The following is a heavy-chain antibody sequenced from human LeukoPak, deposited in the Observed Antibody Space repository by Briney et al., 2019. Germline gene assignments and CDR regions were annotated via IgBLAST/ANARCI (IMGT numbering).Heavy chain of an antibody. CDR2: ITSSGSSM. Sequence: GGSLRLSCAGSGFTFSGYSLNWVRQAPGKGLEWVSSITSSGSSMYYADSVKGRFTISRDNAKNSLYLQMNSLRAEDTAVYYCARENELLSLDYWGQGTLVTVSS. V-gene: IGHV3-21*01. CDR1: GFTFSGYS. D-gene: IGHD1-26*01. J-gene: IGHJ4*02. CDR3: ARENELLSLDY.